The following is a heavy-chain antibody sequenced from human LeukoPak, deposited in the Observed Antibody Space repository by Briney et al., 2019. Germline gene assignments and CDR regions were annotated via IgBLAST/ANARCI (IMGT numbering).Heavy chain of an antibody. CDR3: ATSGGRFLEWLTIGEYYFDY. J-gene: IGHJ4*02. Sequence: ASVKVSCKASGYTFTSYGISWVRQAPGQGLEWMGWISAYNGNTNYAQKLQGRVTMTTDTSTSTAYMELRSLRSDDTAVYYCATSGGRFLEWLTIGEYYFDYWGQGTLVTVSS. D-gene: IGHD3-3*01. CDR2: ISAYNGNT. CDR1: GYTFTSYG. V-gene: IGHV1-18*01.